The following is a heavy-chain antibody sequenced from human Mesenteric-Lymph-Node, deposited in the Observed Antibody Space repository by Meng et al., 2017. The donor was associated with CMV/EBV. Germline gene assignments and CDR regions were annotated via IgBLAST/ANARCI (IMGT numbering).Heavy chain of an antibody. CDR3: ARLDYYDSSGYYYEKHGFDY. CDR1: GYSFTSYW. J-gene: IGHJ4*02. D-gene: IGHD3-22*01. Sequence: GESLKISCKGSGYSFTSYWIGWVRQMPGKGLEWMGIIYPGDSDTRYSPSFQGQVTISADKSISTAYLQWNSLKASDTAMYYCARLDYYDSSGYYYEKHGFDYWGQGTLVTVSS. V-gene: IGHV5-51*01. CDR2: IYPGDSDT.